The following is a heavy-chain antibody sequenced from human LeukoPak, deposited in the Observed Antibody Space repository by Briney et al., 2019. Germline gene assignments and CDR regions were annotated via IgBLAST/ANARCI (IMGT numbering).Heavy chain of an antibody. V-gene: IGHV3-21*01. CDR3: ARVSLYHYYMDV. J-gene: IGHJ6*03. CDR1: GFTFKTYS. CDR2: ISSGGTYV. Sequence: GGSLRLSCVVSGFTFKTYSMNWVRQAPGKGLEWVSSISSGGTYVDYADSVKGRFTVSRDNAKNSLFLQMNSLRAEDMAVYYCARVSLYHYYMDVWGKGTTVTVSS.